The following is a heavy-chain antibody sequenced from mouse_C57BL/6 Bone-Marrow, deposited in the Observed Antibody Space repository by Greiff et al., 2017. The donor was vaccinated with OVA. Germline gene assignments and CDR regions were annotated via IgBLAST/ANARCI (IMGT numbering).Heavy chain of an antibody. CDR2: ISNLAYSI. CDR1: GFTFSDYG. CDR3: ATSQAWFAY. V-gene: IGHV5-15*01. D-gene: IGHD3-1*01. Sequence: EVKLMESGGGLVQPGGSLKLSCAASGFTFSDYGMAWVRQAPRKGPEWVAFISNLAYSIYYADTVTGRFTISRENAKNTLYLEMSSLRSEDTAMYYCATSQAWFAYWGQGTLVTVSA. J-gene: IGHJ3*01.